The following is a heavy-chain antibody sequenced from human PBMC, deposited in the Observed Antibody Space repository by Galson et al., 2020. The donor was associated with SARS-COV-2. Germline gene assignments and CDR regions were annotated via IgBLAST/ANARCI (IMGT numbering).Heavy chain of an antibody. J-gene: IGHJ4*02. CDR2: IYYSGST. Sequence: PSETLSLTCTVSGGSTSSRSYYWGWIRQPPGKGLEWIGSIYYSGSTFCTPSLKSRVTLSVDTSKNQFSLKLSSVTAADTALYYCARQRVVYHLADFDYWGQGTLVTVSS. D-gene: IGHD2-15*01. CDR3: ARQRVVYHLADFDY. V-gene: IGHV4-39*01. CDR1: GGSTSSRSYY.